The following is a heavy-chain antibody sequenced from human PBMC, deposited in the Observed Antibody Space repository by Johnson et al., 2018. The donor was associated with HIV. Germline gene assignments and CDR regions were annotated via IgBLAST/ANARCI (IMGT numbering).Heavy chain of an antibody. Sequence: VQLVESGGGVVRPGASLRLSCAASGFTVSSNYMRWVRQAPGKGLEWVSVIHTGGSTYYADSVEGRFTISRDNSKNTVLLQMNSLRVEDTAVYYCARGGHCGGDCAGAKQALDIWGQGTRVTVSS. CDR1: GFTVSSNY. CDR3: ARGGHCGGDCAGAKQALDI. V-gene: IGHV3-53*01. D-gene: IGHD2-21*01. J-gene: IGHJ3*02. CDR2: IHTGGST.